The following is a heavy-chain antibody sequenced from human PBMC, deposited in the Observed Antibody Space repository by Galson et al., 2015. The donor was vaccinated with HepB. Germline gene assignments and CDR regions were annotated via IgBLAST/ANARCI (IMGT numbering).Heavy chain of an antibody. J-gene: IGHJ4*02. Sequence: SVKVSCKASGYTFTSYAMHWVRQAPGQRLEWMGWINAGNGNTKYSQKFQGRVTITRDTSASTAYMELSSLRSEDTSVYYCAREEEYSSSWYFDYWGQGTLVTVSS. CDR1: GYTFTSYA. V-gene: IGHV1-3*01. CDR2: INAGNGNT. D-gene: IGHD6-13*01. CDR3: AREEEYSSSWYFDY.